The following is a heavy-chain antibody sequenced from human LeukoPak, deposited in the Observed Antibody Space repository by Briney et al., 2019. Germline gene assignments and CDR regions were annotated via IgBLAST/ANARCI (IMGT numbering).Heavy chain of an antibody. CDR1: GFTFDDYA. CDR2: ISWNSGSI. J-gene: IGHJ6*02. CDR3: ARAKHYYDSSGPYGMDV. D-gene: IGHD3-22*01. V-gene: IGHV3-9*01. Sequence: GGSLRLSCAASGFTFDDYAMHWVRQAPGKGLEWVSGISWNSGSIGYADSVKGRFTISRDNAKNSLYLQMNSLRAEDTALYYCARAKHYYDSSGPYGMDVWGQGTTVTVSS.